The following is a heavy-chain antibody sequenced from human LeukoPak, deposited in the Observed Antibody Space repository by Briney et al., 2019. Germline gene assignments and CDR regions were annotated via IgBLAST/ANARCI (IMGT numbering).Heavy chain of an antibody. J-gene: IGHJ4*02. CDR2: IKQDGSEK. CDR1: GFTFSSYW. D-gene: IGHD5-12*01. CDR3: ARVVSGYDFGFDY. V-gene: IGHV3-7*01. Sequence: GGSLRLSCAASGFTFSSYWMSWVRQAPGKGLEGVANIKQDGSEKYYVDSVKGRFTISRDNAKNSLYLQMNSLRAEDTAVYYCARVVSGYDFGFDYWGQGTLVTVSS.